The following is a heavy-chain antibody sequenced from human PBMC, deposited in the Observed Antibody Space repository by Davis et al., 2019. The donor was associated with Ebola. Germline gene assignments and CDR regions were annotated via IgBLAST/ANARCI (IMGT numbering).Heavy chain of an antibody. V-gene: IGHV4-59*01. D-gene: IGHD4-23*01. CDR1: GASISSYY. CDR3: ARVSSEWGNSGGWYFDS. CDR2: IYYSGNT. J-gene: IGHJ4*02. Sequence: MPSETLSLTCTVSGASISSYYWNWIRQPPGKGLEFIGYIYYSGNTNYNPSLKSRVTISLDTSKNQFSLRLSSVTAADTALYYCARVSSEWGNSGGWYFDSWGQGALVTVSS.